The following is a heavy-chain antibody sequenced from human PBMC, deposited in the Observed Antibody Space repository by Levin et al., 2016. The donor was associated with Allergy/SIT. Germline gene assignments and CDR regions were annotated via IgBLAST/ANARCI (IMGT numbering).Heavy chain of an antibody. CDR3: ARAEILWSGYYNFFDY. J-gene: IGHJ4*02. Sequence: WIRQPPGKGLEWIGCMYYSGSTKYNPSLKSRVTISVDTSKNQFSLRLSSVTAADTAVYYCARAEILWSGYYNFFDYWGQGTLVTVSS. CDR2: MYYSGST. D-gene: IGHD3-3*01. V-gene: IGHV4-59*01.